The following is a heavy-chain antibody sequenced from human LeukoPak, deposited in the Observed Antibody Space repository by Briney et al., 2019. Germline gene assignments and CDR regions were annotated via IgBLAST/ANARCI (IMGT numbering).Heavy chain of an antibody. V-gene: IGHV3-21*01. Sequence: PGGSLRLSCVVSGLTFTSYTMDWVRQASGKGLEWLSSISSSSNDIYYADSVKGRFTISRDNAKNSVLLQMNSLRAEDTALYYCAIIRGRNSWGQGTLVTVSS. J-gene: IGHJ4*02. CDR2: ISSSSNDI. CDR3: AIIRGRNS. CDR1: GLTFTSYT. D-gene: IGHD3-10*01.